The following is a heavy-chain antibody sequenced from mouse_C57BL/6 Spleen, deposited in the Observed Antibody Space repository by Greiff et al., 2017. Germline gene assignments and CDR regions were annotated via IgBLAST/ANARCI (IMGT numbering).Heavy chain of an antibody. Sequence: VQLKQSGPELVKPGASVKISCKASGYSFTGYYMNWVKQSPEKSLEWIGEINPSTGGTTYNQKFKAKATLTVDKSSSTAYMQLKSLTSEDSAVYYCARRGYYGSSYYFDYWGQGTTLTVSS. V-gene: IGHV1-42*01. J-gene: IGHJ2*01. D-gene: IGHD1-1*01. CDR1: GYSFTGYY. CDR2: INPSTGGT. CDR3: ARRGYYGSSYYFDY.